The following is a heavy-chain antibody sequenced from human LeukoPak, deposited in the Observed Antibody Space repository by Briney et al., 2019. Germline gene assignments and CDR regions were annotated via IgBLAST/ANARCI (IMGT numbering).Heavy chain of an antibody. CDR1: GGSMNSSIAY. D-gene: IGHD6-19*01. Sequence: SETLSLTCTGPGGSMNSSIAYWGSIRQPPGKGLDWIGTIHSGGSTYYNPSLKSRVSISVDTSKNQFSLNLSSVTAADRAVYYCARHLRSWDGSGWSRLWHDWGERRLVSVSS. J-gene: IGHJ4*02. V-gene: IGHV4-39*01. CDR2: IHSGGST. CDR3: ARHLRSWDGSGWSRLWHD.